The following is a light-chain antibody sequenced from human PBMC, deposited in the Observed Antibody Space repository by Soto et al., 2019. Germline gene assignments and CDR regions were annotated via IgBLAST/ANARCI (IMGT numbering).Light chain of an antibody. V-gene: IGKV1-5*03. CDR1: LSINNW. J-gene: IGKJ4*01. CDR2: KAS. Sequence: DIQMTQSPSTLSASVRDRVTITCRASLSINNWLAWYQQKPGKAPKVLIYKASTLESGVPSRFSGSGSGTEFTLTISSLQPDDFATYYCQQYNSYPLTFGGGTKVEIK. CDR3: QQYNSYPLT.